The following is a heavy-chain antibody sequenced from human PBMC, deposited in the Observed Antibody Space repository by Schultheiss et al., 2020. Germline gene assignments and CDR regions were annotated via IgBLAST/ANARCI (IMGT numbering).Heavy chain of an antibody. J-gene: IGHJ4*02. CDR3: VRNSIPDS. D-gene: IGHD2/OR15-2a*01. CDR2: IKRDGSEK. V-gene: IGHV3-7*01. CDR1: RFTFSDYW. Sequence: GGSLRLSCAASRFTFSDYWMTWVRQAPGKGLEWVANIKRDGSEKYYVDSVKGRFTISRDNTKNSLYLQMNSLRAEDTAVYYCVRNSIPDSWGQGTLVTVSS.